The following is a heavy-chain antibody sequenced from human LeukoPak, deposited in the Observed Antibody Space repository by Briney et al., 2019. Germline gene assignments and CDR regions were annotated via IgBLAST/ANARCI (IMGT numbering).Heavy chain of an antibody. Sequence: GGSLRLSCAASGFTFSSYWMHWVRQAPGKGLVWVSRINSDGSSTSYADSVKGRFTISRDNAKNTLYLQMNSLRADDTAVYYCARASRYCSSTSCYPKYWGQGTLVTVSS. D-gene: IGHD2-2*01. CDR2: INSDGSST. V-gene: IGHV3-74*01. CDR3: ARASRYCSSTSCYPKY. J-gene: IGHJ4*02. CDR1: GFTFSSYW.